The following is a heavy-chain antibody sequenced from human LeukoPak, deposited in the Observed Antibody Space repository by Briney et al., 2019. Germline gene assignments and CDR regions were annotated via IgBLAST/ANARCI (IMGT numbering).Heavy chain of an antibody. CDR1: GYTFTNYY. Sequence: ASVKASCKASGYTFTNYYIHWVRQAPGQGLEWVGRIITNSGGTNYAQKFRGRVTMPRDTSINTAYMELQRLTSDDSAVYYCARDRDGYTSDAFDIWGPGTMVTVSS. CDR2: IITNSGGT. V-gene: IGHV1-2*06. CDR3: ARDRDGYTSDAFDI. D-gene: IGHD5-24*01. J-gene: IGHJ3*02.